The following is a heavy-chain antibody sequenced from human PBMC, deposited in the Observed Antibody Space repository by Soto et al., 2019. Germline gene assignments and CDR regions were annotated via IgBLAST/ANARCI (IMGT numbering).Heavy chain of an antibody. CDR3: ARAYSSSWPYYYGMDV. J-gene: IGHJ6*02. CDR1: GGSFSGYY. Sequence: TSETLSLTCAVYGGSFSGYYWSWIRQPPGKGLEWIGEINHSGSTNYNPSLKSRVTISVDTSKNQFSLKLSSVTAADTAVYYCARAYSSSWPYYYGMDVWGQGTTVTVSS. V-gene: IGHV4-34*01. D-gene: IGHD6-13*01. CDR2: INHSGST.